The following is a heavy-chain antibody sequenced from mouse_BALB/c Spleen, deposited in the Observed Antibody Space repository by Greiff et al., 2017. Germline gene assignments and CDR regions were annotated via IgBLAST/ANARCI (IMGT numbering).Heavy chain of an antibody. V-gene: IGHV5-4*02. CDR3: ARPYGNYVGFAY. CDR2: ISDGGSYT. J-gene: IGHJ3*01. CDR1: GFTFSDYY. Sequence: EVMLVESGGGLVKPGGSLKLSCAASGFTFSDYYMYWVRQTPEKRLEWVATISDGGSYTYYPDSVKGRFTISRDNAKNNLYLQMSSLKSEDTAMYYCARPYGNYVGFAYWGQGTLVTVSA. D-gene: IGHD2-10*02.